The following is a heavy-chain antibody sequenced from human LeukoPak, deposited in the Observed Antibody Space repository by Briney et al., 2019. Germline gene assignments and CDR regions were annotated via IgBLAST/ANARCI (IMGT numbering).Heavy chain of an antibody. V-gene: IGHV3-33*01. D-gene: IGHD3-9*01. CDR3: ARSPDILTGYYVDY. Sequence: GSLRLSLAASGFTFSSYGMPWVRQAPGKGLGWVAVIWYDGSNKYYADSVKGRLTISRDNSKNTLYLQMNSLRAEDTAVYYCARSPDILTGYYVDYWGQGTLVTVSS. J-gene: IGHJ4*02. CDR1: GFTFSSYG. CDR2: IWYDGSNK.